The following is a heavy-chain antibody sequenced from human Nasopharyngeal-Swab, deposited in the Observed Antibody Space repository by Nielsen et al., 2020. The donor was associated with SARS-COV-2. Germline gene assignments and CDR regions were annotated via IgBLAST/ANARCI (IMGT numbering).Heavy chain of an antibody. CDR2: ISGSDHTT. V-gene: IGHV3-23*01. J-gene: IGHJ6*02. D-gene: IGHD5-12*01. Sequence: GESLKISCAASGFTFRSYAISWVRQAPGKGLEWVSVISGSDHTTYYADSVKGRFTISRDNSKNTVNLQMNSLRVEDTAIHYCAKDRDSGDDSDDYYHYYGMDVWGQGTTVTVSS. CDR1: GFTFRSYA. CDR3: AKDRDSGDDSDDYYHYYGMDV.